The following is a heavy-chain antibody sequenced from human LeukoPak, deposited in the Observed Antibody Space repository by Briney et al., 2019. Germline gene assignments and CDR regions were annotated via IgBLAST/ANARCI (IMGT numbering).Heavy chain of an antibody. V-gene: IGHV3-23*01. CDR3: AKNQQWLASLHVLGFDYYYGMDV. CDR2: ISGSGGST. D-gene: IGHD6-19*01. CDR1: GFTFSSYA. J-gene: IGHJ6*02. Sequence: GGSLRLSCAASGFTFSSYAMSWVRQAPGKGLEWVSAISGSGGSTYYADSVKGRFTISRDNSKNTLYLQMNSLRAEDTAVYYCAKNQQWLASLHVLGFDYYYGMDVWGQGTTVTVPS.